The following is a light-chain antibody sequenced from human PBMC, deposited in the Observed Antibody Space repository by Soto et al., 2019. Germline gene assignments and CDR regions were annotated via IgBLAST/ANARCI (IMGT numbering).Light chain of an antibody. CDR1: QSLLHSNGNIY. Sequence: DIVMTQSPLSLPVTPGEPASISCRSSQSLLHSNGNIYLDWYLQRPGQSPQLLIYFGSNRASGVTDRFSGSGSGTDFTLNISRVEAEDVGDYHCMQALQTPIIFGQGTRLEIK. CDR2: FGS. J-gene: IGKJ5*01. V-gene: IGKV2-28*01. CDR3: MQALQTPII.